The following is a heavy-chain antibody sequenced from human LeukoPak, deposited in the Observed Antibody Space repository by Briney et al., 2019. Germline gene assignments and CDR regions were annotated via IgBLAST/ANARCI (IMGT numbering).Heavy chain of an antibody. D-gene: IGHD6-19*01. Sequence: ASVKVSCKAPGYSFTSYGVTWVRQAPRQGLEWMGWISTYNGHTVYAEKFQGRVTMTTDTSASIVHMELRSLKSDDTAVYYCAGISSGWSETMYYFDYWGQGTLVTASS. CDR1: GYSFTSYG. J-gene: IGHJ4*02. CDR2: ISTYNGHT. CDR3: AGISSGWSETMYYFDY. V-gene: IGHV1-18*04.